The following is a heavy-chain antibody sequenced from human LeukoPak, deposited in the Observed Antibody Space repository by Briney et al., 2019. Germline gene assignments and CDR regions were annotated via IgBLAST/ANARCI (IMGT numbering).Heavy chain of an antibody. V-gene: IGHV1-69*04. CDR2: IIPILGVA. CDR1: GGTFSSYA. CDR3: ARDNCSGGSCYVYYGMDV. J-gene: IGHJ6*02. D-gene: IGHD2-15*01. Sequence: SVKVSCKASGGTFSSYAISWVRQAPGQGLEWMGRIIPILGVANYAQKFQGRVTITADKSTSTAYMELSSLRSEDTAVYYCARDNCSGGSCYVYYGMDVWGQGTTVTVSS.